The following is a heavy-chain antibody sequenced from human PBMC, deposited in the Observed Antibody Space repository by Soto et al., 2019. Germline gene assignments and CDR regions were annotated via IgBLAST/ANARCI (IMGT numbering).Heavy chain of an antibody. CDR3: ASLVGHLGYCTNGVCLSPSTYYGMDV. D-gene: IGHD2-8*01. V-gene: IGHV4-4*02. Sequence: PSETLSLTCAVSGGSISSSNWWSWVRQPPGKGLEWIGEIYHSGSTNYNPSLKSRVTISVDKSKNQFSLKLSSVTAADTAVYYCASLVGHLGYCTNGVCLSPSTYYGMDVWGQGTTVTVSS. CDR1: GGSISSSNW. CDR2: IYHSGST. J-gene: IGHJ6*02.